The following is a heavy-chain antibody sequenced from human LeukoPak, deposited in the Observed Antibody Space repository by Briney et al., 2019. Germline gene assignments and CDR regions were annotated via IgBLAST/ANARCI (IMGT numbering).Heavy chain of an antibody. CDR3: ARHLSGVTGYTYGRGIDY. CDR1: GFTFTTYC. Sequence: PGGSLRLSCAASGFTFTTYCMSWVRQLPGKGLEWVANINQDGTEKYYVDSVKGRFTISRDNAKNSLYLQMNSLRAEDTAVYFCARHLSGVTGYTYGRGIDYWGQGTLVTVSS. J-gene: IGHJ4*02. CDR2: INQDGTEK. D-gene: IGHD5-18*01. V-gene: IGHV3-7*01.